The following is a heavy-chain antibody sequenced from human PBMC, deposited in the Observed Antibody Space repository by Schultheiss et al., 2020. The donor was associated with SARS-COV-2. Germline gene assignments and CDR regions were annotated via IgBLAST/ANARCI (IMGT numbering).Heavy chain of an antibody. CDR2: INSDGSST. V-gene: IGHV3-74*01. CDR3: ASLGGDYGDYIYYYYGMDV. Sequence: GGSLRLSCAASGFTFDDYAMHWVRQAPGKGLVWVSRINSDGSSTSYADSVKGRFTISRDNAKNTLYLQMNSLRAEDTAVYYCASLGGDYGDYIYYYYGMDVWGQGTTVTVSS. CDR1: GFTFDDYA. D-gene: IGHD4-17*01. J-gene: IGHJ6*02.